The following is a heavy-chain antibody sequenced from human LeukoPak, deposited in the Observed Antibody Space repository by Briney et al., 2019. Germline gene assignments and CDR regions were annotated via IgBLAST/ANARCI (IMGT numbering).Heavy chain of an antibody. V-gene: IGHV4-34*01. D-gene: IGHD3-3*01. CDR1: GFTFSDYY. Sequence: PGGSLRLSCAASGFTFSDYYMSWIRQPPGKGLEWIGEINHNGSTNYNPSLKSRVTISVDTSKNQFSLKLSSVTAADTAVYYCARGWIITRWFDPWGQGTLVTVSS. CDR2: INHNGST. J-gene: IGHJ5*02. CDR3: ARGWIITRWFDP.